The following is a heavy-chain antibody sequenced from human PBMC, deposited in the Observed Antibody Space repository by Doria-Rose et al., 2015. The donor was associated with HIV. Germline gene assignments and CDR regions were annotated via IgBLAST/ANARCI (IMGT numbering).Heavy chain of an antibody. CDR1: GVSLSSPGMG. J-gene: IGHJ4*02. D-gene: IGHD6-13*01. V-gene: IGHV2-26*01. CDR3: ARIKSSRWYHKYYFDF. CDR2: ICSDDAR. Sequence: QITLKESGPVLVKPTETLTLTCTVSGVSLSSPGMGVSWIRQPPGKALEWLANICSDDARSYTTSLKSRLTISRGTSKSQVVLTMTDMDPVDTATYYCARIKSSRWYHKYYFDFWGQGTLVIVSA.